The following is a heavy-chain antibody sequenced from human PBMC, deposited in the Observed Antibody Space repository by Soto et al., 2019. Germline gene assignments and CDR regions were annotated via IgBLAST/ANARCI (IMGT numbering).Heavy chain of an antibody. CDR3: ARRSTYYYGSGSYTDYIDY. V-gene: IGHV4-34*01. J-gene: IGHJ4*02. CDR1: GGSFSGYY. D-gene: IGHD3-10*01. CDR2: INHSGST. Sequence: PSETLSLTCAVYGGSFSGYYWSWIRQPPGKGLEWIGEINHSGSTNYNPSLKSRVTISVDTSKNQFSLKLSSVTAADTAVYYCARRSTYYYGSGSYTDYIDYWGQGTLVTVST.